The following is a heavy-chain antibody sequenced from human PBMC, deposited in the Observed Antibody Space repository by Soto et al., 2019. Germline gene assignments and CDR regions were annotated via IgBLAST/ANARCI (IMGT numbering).Heavy chain of an antibody. J-gene: IGHJ3*02. CDR3: ARKGWPDVFDI. CDR1: GGSISSGDYY. V-gene: IGHV4-30-4*01. Sequence: QVQLQESGPGLVKPSQTLSLTCTVSGGSISSGDYYWSWIRQPPGKGLEWIGYIYYSGSTYYKSSLKSRVIISIDTSKNQLSLKLSSVTAADTAVYYCARKGWPDVFDIWGQGAMVTVSS. CDR2: IYYSGST.